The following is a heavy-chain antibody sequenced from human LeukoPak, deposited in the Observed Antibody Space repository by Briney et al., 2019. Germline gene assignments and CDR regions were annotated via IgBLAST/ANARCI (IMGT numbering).Heavy chain of an antibody. J-gene: IGHJ6*04. D-gene: IGHD5-18*01. CDR2: IVVGSGNT. CDR3: AASSGYSYYYYGMDV. CDR1: GFTFTSSA. Sequence: SVKVSCKASGFTFTSSAVQWVRQARGQRLEWIGWIVVGSGNTNYAQKFQGRVTITRDMSTSTAYMELSSLRSEDTAVYYCAASSGYSYYYYGMDVWGKGTTVTVSS. V-gene: IGHV1-58*01.